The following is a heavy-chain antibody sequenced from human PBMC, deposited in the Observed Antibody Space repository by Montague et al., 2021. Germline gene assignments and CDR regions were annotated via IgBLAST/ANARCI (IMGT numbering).Heavy chain of an antibody. CDR2: ISSSSSYI. V-gene: IGHV3-21*01. CDR1: GFTFRSYS. J-gene: IGHJ4*02. CDR3: ARDYYGSGRGKDYFDY. Sequence: SLRLSCAASGFTFRSYSMNWVRQAPGKGLEWVSPISSSSSYIYYTDSVKGRFTISRDNAKNSLYLQMNSLRAEDTAVYYCARDYYGSGRGKDYFDYWGQGTLVTVSS. D-gene: IGHD3-10*01.